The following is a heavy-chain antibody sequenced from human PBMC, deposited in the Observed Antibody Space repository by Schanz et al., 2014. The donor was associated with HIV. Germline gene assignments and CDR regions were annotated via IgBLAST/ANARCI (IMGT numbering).Heavy chain of an antibody. V-gene: IGHV3-23*01. Sequence: EVQLLESGGGLVQPGGSLRLSCAASGFTFSTYAMSWVRQAPGKGLEWVSAISGSGVNTYYADSVKGRFTISRDNSKNTLYLQMNSLRAEDTAVYYCARSEWVDQKWGQGTLVTVSS. CDR2: ISGSGVNT. CDR1: GFTFSTYA. J-gene: IGHJ4*02. CDR3: ARSEWVDQK. D-gene: IGHD6-19*01.